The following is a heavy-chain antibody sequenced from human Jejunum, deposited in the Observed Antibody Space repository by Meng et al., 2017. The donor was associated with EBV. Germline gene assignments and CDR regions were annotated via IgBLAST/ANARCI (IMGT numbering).Heavy chain of an antibody. CDR2: IFHIGTT. V-gene: IGHV4-4*02. CDR3: ARDGGPSGSYAYWFDP. CDR1: RGYIRSSNW. Sequence: QWERYESVPGLGQLLGTLSLTCAVSRGYIRSSNWWSWVRQPPGKGPEWIGEIFHIGTTNYNPTLKSRVTMSVDKSKNHFSLKLTSVTAADTAVYYCARDGGPSGSYAYWFDPWGQGTLVTVSS. D-gene: IGHD1-26*01. J-gene: IGHJ5*02.